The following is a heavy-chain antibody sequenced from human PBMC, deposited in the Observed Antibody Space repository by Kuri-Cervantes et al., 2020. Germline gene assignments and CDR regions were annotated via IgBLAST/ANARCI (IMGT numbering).Heavy chain of an antibody. D-gene: IGHD3-22*01. J-gene: IGHJ4*02. CDR2: IYYSGST. CDR1: GGSISSYY. V-gene: IGHV4-59*01. Sequence: ESLKISCTVSGGSISSYYWSWIRQPPGEGLEWIGYIYYSGSTNYNPSLKSRVTISVDTSKNQFSLKLSSVTAADTAVYYCARAVGYYYDSSGYYYFDYWGQGTLVTVSS. CDR3: ARAVGYYYDSSGYYYFDY.